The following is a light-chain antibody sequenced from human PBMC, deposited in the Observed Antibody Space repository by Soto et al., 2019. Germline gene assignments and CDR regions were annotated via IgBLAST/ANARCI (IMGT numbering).Light chain of an antibody. J-gene: IGKJ5*01. Sequence: DIAMTQSPSSLSASVGDRVTITCRASQSISSYLNWYQQKPGKAPKLLIYAASSLQSGVPSRFSGSGSGTDFTLTISSLQPEDFATYYCQESYSIPITFGQGTRLEIK. CDR3: QESYSIPIT. V-gene: IGKV1-39*01. CDR1: QSISSY. CDR2: AAS.